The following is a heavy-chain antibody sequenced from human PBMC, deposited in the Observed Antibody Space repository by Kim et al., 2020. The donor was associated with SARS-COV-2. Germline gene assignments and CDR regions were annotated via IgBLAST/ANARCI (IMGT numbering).Heavy chain of an antibody. CDR3: AKREGFPWPNWFDA. V-gene: IGHV3-23*01. Sequence: GGSLRLSCAASGFTFDTHAMSWVRQAPGKGLEWISGISGPGGETYYADSVKGRFTISRDNSKNTLYLQMNSLRVEDTARYYCAKREGFPWPNWFDAWGQG. J-gene: IGHJ5*02. CDR2: ISGPGGET. CDR1: GFTFDTHA. D-gene: IGHD1-26*01.